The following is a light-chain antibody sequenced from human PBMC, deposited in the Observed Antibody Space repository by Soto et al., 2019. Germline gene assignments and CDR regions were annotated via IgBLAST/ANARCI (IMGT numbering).Light chain of an antibody. J-gene: IGLJ2*01. CDR3: SSYTSSSTLV. Sequence: QSVLTQPASVSGSPGQSITISCTGTSSDVGGYNYVSWYQQHPGKAPKLMIYDVSNRPSGVSNRFSGSKSGNTASLTISGHQAEDEADYYCSSYTSSSTLVLGGGTKLTVL. CDR2: DVS. V-gene: IGLV2-14*01. CDR1: SSDVGGYNY.